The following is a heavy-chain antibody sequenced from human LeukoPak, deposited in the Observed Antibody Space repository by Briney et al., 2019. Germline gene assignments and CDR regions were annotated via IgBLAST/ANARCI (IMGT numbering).Heavy chain of an antibody. CDR3: ARAFRMYALHNWFDP. D-gene: IGHD2-8*01. CDR2: IYYSGST. CDR1: GGSISSSSYY. J-gene: IGHJ5*02. Sequence: NPSETLSLTCTVSGGSISSSSYYWGWIRQPPGKGLEWIGSIYYSGSTYYNPSLKSRVTISVDTSKNQFALKLSSVTAADTAVYYCARAFRMYALHNWFDPWGQGTLVTVSS. V-gene: IGHV4-39*06.